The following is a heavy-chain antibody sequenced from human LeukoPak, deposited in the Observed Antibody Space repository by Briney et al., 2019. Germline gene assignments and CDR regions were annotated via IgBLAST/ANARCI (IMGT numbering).Heavy chain of an antibody. Sequence: GGSLRLSCVTSGFTFRSYSMNWVRQAPGKGLEWVSYISSSSSAIYYADSVKGRFTISRDNSKNTLYLQMNSLRAEDTAVYYCAKSGLNRFDYWGQGTLVTVSS. J-gene: IGHJ4*02. CDR3: AKSGLNRFDY. CDR2: ISSSSSAI. V-gene: IGHV3-48*01. CDR1: GFTFRSYS. D-gene: IGHD2-15*01.